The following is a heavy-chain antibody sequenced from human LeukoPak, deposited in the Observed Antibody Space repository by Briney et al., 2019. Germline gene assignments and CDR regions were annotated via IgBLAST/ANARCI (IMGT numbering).Heavy chain of an antibody. CDR2: ISSSSSTI. D-gene: IGHD3-10*01. CDR3: ARRYYYGSGSALITFDY. V-gene: IGHV3-48*01. CDR1: GFTFSSYS. Sequence: GGSLRLSCAASGFTFSSYSMNWVRQAPGKGLEWVSYISSSSSTIYYADSVKGRFTISRDNAKNSLYLQMNSLRAEDTAVYYCARRYYYGSGSALITFDYWGQGTLVTVSS. J-gene: IGHJ4*02.